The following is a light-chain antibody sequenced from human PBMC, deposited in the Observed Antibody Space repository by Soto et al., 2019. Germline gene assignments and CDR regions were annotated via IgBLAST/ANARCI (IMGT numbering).Light chain of an antibody. J-gene: IGLJ2*01. V-gene: IGLV1-44*01. CDR3: AAWGDGLNGVV. CDR1: SSNIGSNT. CDR2: SNN. Sequence: QSVLTQPPSASGSPGQRVTISCSGSSSNIGSNTVNWYQQLPGTAPKLLIYSNNQRPSGVPDRFSGSTSGTSASLAIRGRLSEDEDAYYCAAWGDGLNGVVFGGGTKLTVL.